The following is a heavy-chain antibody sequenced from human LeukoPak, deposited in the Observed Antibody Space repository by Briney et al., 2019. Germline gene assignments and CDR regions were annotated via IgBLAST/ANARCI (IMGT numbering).Heavy chain of an antibody. D-gene: IGHD2-2*01. J-gene: IGHJ4*02. CDR1: GGSISSSSYY. CDR3: ARQLGYCSSTSCYADKVDY. Sequence: SETLSLTCTVSGGSISSSSYYWGWIRQPPGKGLEWIGSIYYSGSTYYNPSLKSRVTISVDTSKNQFSLKLSSVTAAVTAVYYCARQLGYCSSTSCYADKVDYWGQGTLVTVSP. CDR2: IYYSGST. V-gene: IGHV4-39*01.